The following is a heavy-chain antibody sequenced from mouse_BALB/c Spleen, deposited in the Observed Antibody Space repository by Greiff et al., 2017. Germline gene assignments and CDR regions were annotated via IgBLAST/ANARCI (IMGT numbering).Heavy chain of an antibody. CDR2: INPGSGGT. CDR1: GYAFTNYL. D-gene: IGHD1-1*01. V-gene: IGHV1-54*01. J-gene: IGHJ3*01. Sequence: QVQLQQSGAELVRPGTSVKVSCKASGYAFTNYLIEWVKQRPGQGLEWIGVINPGSGGTNYNEKFKGKATLTADKSSSTAYMQLSSLTSDDSAVYFCARSGGYYGAYWGQGTLVTVSA. CDR3: ARSGGYYGAY.